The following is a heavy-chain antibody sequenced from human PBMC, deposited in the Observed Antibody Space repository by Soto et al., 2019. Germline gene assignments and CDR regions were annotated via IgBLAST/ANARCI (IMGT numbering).Heavy chain of an antibody. CDR2: ISSSSSTI. V-gene: IGHV3-48*01. J-gene: IGHJ4*02. D-gene: IGHD2-15*01. CDR3: ARDELGYCSGGSCYSVVY. Sequence: GGSLRLSCAASGFTFSSYSMNWVRQAPGKGLEWVSYISSSSSTIYYADSMKGRFTISRDNAKNSLYLQMNGLRAEDTAVYYCARDELGYCSGGSCYSVVYWGQGTLVTVSS. CDR1: GFTFSSYS.